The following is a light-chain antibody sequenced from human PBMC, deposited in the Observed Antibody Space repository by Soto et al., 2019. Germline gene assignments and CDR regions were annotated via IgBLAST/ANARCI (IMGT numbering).Light chain of an antibody. CDR3: QTWGTGIHYV. V-gene: IGLV4-69*01. CDR2: LNSDGSH. J-gene: IGLJ1*01. Sequence: QLVLTQSPSVSASLGASVKLTCTLSSGHSSYAIAWHQQQPEKGPRYLMKLNSDGSHSKGDGIPDRFSGSSSGAERYLTISSLQSEDEPDYYCQTWGTGIHYVFGTGTKVTVL. CDR1: SGHSSYA.